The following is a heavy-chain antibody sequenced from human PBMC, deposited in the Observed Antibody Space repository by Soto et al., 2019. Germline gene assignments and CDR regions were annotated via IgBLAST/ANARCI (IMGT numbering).Heavy chain of an antibody. Sequence: DVQLLESGGGLVQPGGSLRLSCAASGFSFSSYAMVWVRQAPGKGLEWVAVISARGGSSYFADSVKGRFTLSRDNSKKVLSLEMNSLRAEETAIYFCAKGSIEYSASVDNWGQGTLVVVSS. J-gene: IGHJ4*02. CDR3: AKGSIEYSASVDN. D-gene: IGHD5-12*01. CDR2: ISARGGSS. V-gene: IGHV3-23*01. CDR1: GFSFSSYA.